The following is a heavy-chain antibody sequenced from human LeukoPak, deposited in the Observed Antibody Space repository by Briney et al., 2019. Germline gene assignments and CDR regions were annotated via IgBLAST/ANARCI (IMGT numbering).Heavy chain of an antibody. CDR1: GFTVSSHY. D-gene: IGHD3-22*01. J-gene: IGHJ4*02. V-gene: IGHV3-66*02. Sequence: GGSLRLSSAASGFTVSSHYMSWVRQAPGKGLEWVSLFHSGGSIYHADSVKGRFTISRDTSKNTLYLQMNSLRPEDTAVYYCARISDTSGYYYFLDYWSQGTQVTVSS. CDR3: ARISDTSGYYYFLDY. CDR2: FHSGGSI.